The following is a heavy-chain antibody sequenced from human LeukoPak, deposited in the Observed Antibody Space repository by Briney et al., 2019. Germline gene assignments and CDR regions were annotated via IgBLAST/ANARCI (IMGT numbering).Heavy chain of an antibody. CDR2: IYYSGST. CDR1: GGSISSSSYY. V-gene: IGHV4-39*01. Sequence: SETLSLTCTVSGGSISSSSYYWGWIRQPPGKGLEWIGSIYYSGSTYYNPSLKSRVTISVDTSKNQFSLKLSSVTAADTAVYYCARSVSTYDFWSGPIRWFDPWGQGTLVTVSS. D-gene: IGHD3-3*01. CDR3: ARSVSTYDFWSGPIRWFDP. J-gene: IGHJ5*02.